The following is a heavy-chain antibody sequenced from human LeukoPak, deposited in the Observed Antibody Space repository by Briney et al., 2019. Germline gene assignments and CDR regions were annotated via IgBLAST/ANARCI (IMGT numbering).Heavy chain of an antibody. CDR1: GGTFSTYA. J-gene: IGHJ3*02. V-gene: IGHV1-69*05. D-gene: IGHD2-2*01. Sequence: GASVKVSCKASGGTFSTYAISWVRQAPGQGLEWMGEIIPIFRSATYAQKFQGRVTMTRDMSTSTVYMELSSLRSDDTAVYYCARDGRGYCSSTSCHDAFDIWGQGTMVTVSS. CDR2: IIPIFRSA. CDR3: ARDGRGYCSSTSCHDAFDI.